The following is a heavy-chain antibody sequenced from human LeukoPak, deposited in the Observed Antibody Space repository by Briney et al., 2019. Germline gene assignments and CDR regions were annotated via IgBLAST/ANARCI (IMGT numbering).Heavy chain of an antibody. Sequence: SGTLSLTCAVSGGSISSSNWWSWVRQPPGKGLEWIGEIYHSGSTNYNPSLKSRVTISVDTSKNQFSLKLSSVTAADTAVYYCAREPRSGSYDYWGQGTLVTVSS. J-gene: IGHJ4*02. CDR1: GGSISSSNW. CDR3: AREPRSGSYDY. V-gene: IGHV4-4*02. D-gene: IGHD1-26*01. CDR2: IYHSGST.